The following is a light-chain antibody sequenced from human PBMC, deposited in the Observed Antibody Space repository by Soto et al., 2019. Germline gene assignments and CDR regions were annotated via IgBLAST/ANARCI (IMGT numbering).Light chain of an antibody. CDR3: QHYDSHRGS. CDR2: DAS. J-gene: IGKJ2*01. V-gene: IGKV1-13*02. CDR1: QGISSA. Sequence: AIQLTQSPSSLSASVGDRVTITCRASQGISSALAWYQQKPGKAPKLLIYDASTLQRGVPSRFSGSGSETEFTLTISGLQPDDFATYYCQHYDSHRGSFGQGTKLELK.